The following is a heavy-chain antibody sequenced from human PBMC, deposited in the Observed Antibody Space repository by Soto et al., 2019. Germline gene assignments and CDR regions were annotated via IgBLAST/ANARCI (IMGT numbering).Heavy chain of an antibody. Sequence: QVQPVQSGAEVKKPGASVKVSCKASGYTFTSYAMHWVRQAPGQRLEWMGWINAGNGNTKYSQKFQGRVTITRDTSASTAYMELSSLRSEDTAVYYCARGGVRGVTHFDYWGQGTLVTVSS. D-gene: IGHD3-10*01. CDR2: INAGNGNT. J-gene: IGHJ4*02. V-gene: IGHV1-3*01. CDR1: GYTFTSYA. CDR3: ARGGVRGVTHFDY.